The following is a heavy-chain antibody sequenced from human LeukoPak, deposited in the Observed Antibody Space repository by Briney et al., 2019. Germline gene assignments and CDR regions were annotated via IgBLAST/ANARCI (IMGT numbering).Heavy chain of an antibody. CDR3: ARDLGQYYDTSDNWFDP. J-gene: IGHJ5*02. CDR2: ISGSGGST. Sequence: QPGGTLRLSCAASGFTFSSYGMSWVRQAPGKGLEWVSAISGSGGSTYYADSVKGRFTISRDNSKNTLYLQMNSPRAEDTAVYYCARDLGQYYDTSDNWFDPWGQGTLVTVSS. D-gene: IGHD3-22*01. V-gene: IGHV3-23*01. CDR1: GFTFSSYG.